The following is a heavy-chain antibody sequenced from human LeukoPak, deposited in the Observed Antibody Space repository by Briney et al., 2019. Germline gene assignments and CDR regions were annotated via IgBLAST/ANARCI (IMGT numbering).Heavy chain of an antibody. D-gene: IGHD6-19*01. CDR3: AKEGEQWLVGTVRSLYYFDY. CDR2: IQYDGSNQ. V-gene: IGHV3-30*02. Sequence: GGSLRLPCAASRFTFSTYGMHWVRQAPGKGLEWVAYIQYDGSNQQYADSVKGRFSISRDSSKNILYLQMNSLRAEDTAVYYCAKEGEQWLVGTVRSLYYFDYWGQGTLVTVSS. J-gene: IGHJ4*02. CDR1: RFTFSTYG.